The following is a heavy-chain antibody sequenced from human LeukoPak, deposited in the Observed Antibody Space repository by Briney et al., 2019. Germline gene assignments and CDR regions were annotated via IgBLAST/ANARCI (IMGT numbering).Heavy chain of an antibody. J-gene: IGHJ5*02. CDR2: IYYTGST. D-gene: IGHD7-27*01. CDR1: GGSISSHY. Sequence: PSETLSLTCTVSGGSISSHYWNWIRQPPGKGLEWIGYIYYTGSTNYNPSLKSRVTISVDTSKNHFSLKLSSVTAADTAVYYCARANWGSSGWFDPWGQGTLVTVSS. CDR3: ARANWGSSGWFDP. V-gene: IGHV4-59*11.